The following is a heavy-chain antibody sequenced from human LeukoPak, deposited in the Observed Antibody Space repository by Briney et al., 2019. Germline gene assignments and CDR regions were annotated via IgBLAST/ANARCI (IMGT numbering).Heavy chain of an antibody. D-gene: IGHD3-10*01. Sequence: GGSLRLSCAASGFTFSSYAMSWVRQAPGKGLEWVSAISGSGGSTYYADSVKGRFTISRDNSKNTLYLQMNSLRAEDTAVYYCANSQYYYGSGSCFDYWGQGTLVTVSS. CDR3: ANSQYYYGSGSCFDY. CDR1: GFTFSSYA. J-gene: IGHJ4*02. CDR2: ISGSGGST. V-gene: IGHV3-23*01.